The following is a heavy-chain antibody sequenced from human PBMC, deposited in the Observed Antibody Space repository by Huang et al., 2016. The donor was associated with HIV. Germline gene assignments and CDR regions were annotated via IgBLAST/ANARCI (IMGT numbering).Heavy chain of an antibody. V-gene: IGHV4-39*01. Sequence: QLQLQESGTGLVRPSETLSLTCSVSGGSVNSGYYCWGWIRQPPGKGLEWIASVFDGGNTCFNPSRKSRVSMSVDTSKKRFSLNLSSVTAAETAVYFCARLPFDYVWGTQRQTALDELDVWGQGTMVTVSS. D-gene: IGHD3-16*01. CDR2: VFDGGNT. CDR1: GGSVNSGYYC. CDR3: ARLPFDYVWGTQRQTALDELDV. J-gene: IGHJ3*01.